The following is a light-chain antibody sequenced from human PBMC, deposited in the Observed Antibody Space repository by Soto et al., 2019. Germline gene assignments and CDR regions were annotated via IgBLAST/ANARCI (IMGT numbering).Light chain of an antibody. CDR2: EAS. CDR1: QSVRSN. J-gene: IGKJ1*01. V-gene: IGKV3-15*01. Sequence: EIVLTQSPATLSMSPGERATLSCRASQSVRSNLAWYQQKPGQAPRLLIYEASTRATGVPARFSGSGSGTEFTLTISSLQSEDFAVYYCQQYNNWPPWTFGQGTKVDIK. CDR3: QQYNNWPPWT.